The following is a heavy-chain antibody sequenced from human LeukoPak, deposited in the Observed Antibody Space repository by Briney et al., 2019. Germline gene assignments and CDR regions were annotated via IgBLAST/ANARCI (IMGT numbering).Heavy chain of an antibody. CDR3: ARDHSSTSCLDY. CDR1: GFTFSSYA. Sequence: QPGGSLRLSCAASGFTFSSYAMHWVRQAPGKGLEWVAVISYDGSNKYYADSVKGRFTISRDNSKNTLYLQMNSLRAEDTAVYYCARDHSSTSCLDYWGQGTLVTVSS. V-gene: IGHV3-30-3*01. D-gene: IGHD2-2*01. CDR2: ISYDGSNK. J-gene: IGHJ4*02.